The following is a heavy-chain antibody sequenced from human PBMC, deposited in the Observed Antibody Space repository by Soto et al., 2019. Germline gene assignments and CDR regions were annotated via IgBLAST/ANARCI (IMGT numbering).Heavy chain of an antibody. V-gene: IGHV3-7*05. CDR1: GFTFRTYW. D-gene: IGHD6-13*01. J-gene: IGHJ6*02. CDR3: ARDGSTSWYSHGYHGMDV. Sequence: EVQLVESGGGLVQPGGSLRLSCGASGFTFRTYWLSWVRQVPGKGLEWVANINQDGSEKNYVDSVKGRFTISRDNAKNSMYLQMSSLRAEDTGLYYCARDGSTSWYSHGYHGMDVWGQGTTVTVSS. CDR2: INQDGSEK.